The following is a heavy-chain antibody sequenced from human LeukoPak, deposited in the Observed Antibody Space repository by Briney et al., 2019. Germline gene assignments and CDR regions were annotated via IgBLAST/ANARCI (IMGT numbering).Heavy chain of an antibody. V-gene: IGHV4-59*02. J-gene: IGHJ5*02. CDR1: GGSVSSYY. CDR3: ASSTVTSDWFDP. CDR2: IYYSGST. D-gene: IGHD4-17*01. Sequence: SETLSLTCTVSGGSVSSYYWSWIRHPPGKGLEWIGYIYYSGSTNYNPSLKSRVTISVDTSKNQFSLKLSSVTAADTAVYYCASSTVTSDWFDPWGQGTLVTVSS.